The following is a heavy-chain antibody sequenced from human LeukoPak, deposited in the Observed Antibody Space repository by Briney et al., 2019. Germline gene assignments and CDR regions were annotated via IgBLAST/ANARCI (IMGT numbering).Heavy chain of an antibody. CDR2: ISYDGSNK. J-gene: IGHJ5*02. CDR1: GFTFSSYG. D-gene: IGHD4-17*01. Sequence: PGGSLRLSCAASGFTFSSYGMHWVRQAPGKGLEWVAVISYDGSNKYYADSVKGRFTISRDNSKNTLYLQMSSLRAEDTALYYCAKDLWGYGDLPYDPWGQGTLVTVSS. V-gene: IGHV3-30*18. CDR3: AKDLWGYGDLPYDP.